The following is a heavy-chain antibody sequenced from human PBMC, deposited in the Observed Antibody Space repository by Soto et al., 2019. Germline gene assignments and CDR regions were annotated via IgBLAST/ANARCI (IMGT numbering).Heavy chain of an antibody. V-gene: IGHV3-30*18. D-gene: IGHD2-21*01. J-gene: IGHJ4*02. Sequence: QVQLVESGGGVVQPGWSLRLSCAASGFTFSSYGMHWVRQAPGKGLEWVAVISYDGSNKYYADSVKGRFTISRDNSKNTLYLQMNSLRAEDTAVYYCAKVSVDCGGDCYHWDLDYWGQGTLVTVSS. CDR2: ISYDGSNK. CDR1: GFTFSSYG. CDR3: AKVSVDCGGDCYHWDLDY.